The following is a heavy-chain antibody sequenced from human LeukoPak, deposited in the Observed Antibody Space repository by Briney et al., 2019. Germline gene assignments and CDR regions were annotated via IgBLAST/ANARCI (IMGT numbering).Heavy chain of an antibody. V-gene: IGHV1-69*13. Sequence: SVKVSCKASGYTFTSYGISWVRQAPGQGLEWMGGIIPIFGTANYAQKFQGRVTITADESTSTAYMELSSLRSEDTAVYYCARDRLNYDILTGFPYWGQGTLVTVSS. CDR3: ARDRLNYDILTGFPY. D-gene: IGHD3-9*01. CDR2: IIPIFGTA. CDR1: GYTFTSYG. J-gene: IGHJ4*02.